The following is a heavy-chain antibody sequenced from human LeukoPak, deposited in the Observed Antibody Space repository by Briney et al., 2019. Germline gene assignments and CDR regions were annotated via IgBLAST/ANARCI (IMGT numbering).Heavy chain of an antibody. D-gene: IGHD6-19*01. Sequence: ASVKVSCKASGYTFTNYDINWVRQATGQGLEWMGWMNPNSGNTGYAQKFQGRVTINRDTSIRTAYMELSSLRSEDTAVYYCARALSSGWSSAFDYWGQGTLVTVSS. V-gene: IGHV1-8*03. J-gene: IGHJ4*02. CDR1: GYTFTNYD. CDR3: ARALSSGWSSAFDY. CDR2: MNPNSGNT.